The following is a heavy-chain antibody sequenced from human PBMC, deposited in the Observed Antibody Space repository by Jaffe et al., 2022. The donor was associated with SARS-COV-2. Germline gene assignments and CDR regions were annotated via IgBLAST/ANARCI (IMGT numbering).Heavy chain of an antibody. J-gene: IGHJ3*02. Sequence: QLQLQESGPGLVKPSETLSLTCTVSGGSISSSSYYWGWIRQPPGKGLEWIGSIYYSGSTYYNPSLKSRVTISVDTSKNQFSLKLSSVTAADTAVYYCARDGGFGVPAAMVADAFDIWGQGTMVTVSS. D-gene: IGHD2-2*01. CDR3: ARDGGFGVPAAMVADAFDI. CDR2: IYYSGST. CDR1: GGSISSSSYY. V-gene: IGHV4-39*02.